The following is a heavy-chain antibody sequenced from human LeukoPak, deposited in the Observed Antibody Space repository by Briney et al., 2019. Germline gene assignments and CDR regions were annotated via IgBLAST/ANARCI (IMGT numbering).Heavy chain of an antibody. Sequence: SQTLSLTRAISGDSVSSNSVTWNWIRQSPSRGLEWLGRTYYRSTWYNDYAVSVRGRITVNPDTSKNQFSPHLNSVTPEDTAVYYCARRLTQYDCFDPWGQGILVTVSS. V-gene: IGHV6-1*01. J-gene: IGHJ5*02. CDR2: TYYRSTWYN. CDR1: GDSVSSNSVT. D-gene: IGHD2-2*01. CDR3: ARRLTQYDCFDP.